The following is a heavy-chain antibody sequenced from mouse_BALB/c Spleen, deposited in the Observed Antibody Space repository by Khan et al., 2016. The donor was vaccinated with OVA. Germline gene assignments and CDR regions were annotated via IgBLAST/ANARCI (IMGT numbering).Heavy chain of an antibody. CDR2: ISNGGDST. Sequence: EVELVESGGGLVQPGGSLKLSCATSGFTFSDYYMYWVRQTPEKRLEWVAYISNGGDSTYYPDTVKGRFTISRDNAKNTLYLQMSRLKSEDTAMYYCTRREVRRGDYYAVDCWGQGTSVTVSS. CDR3: TRREVRRGDYYAVDC. V-gene: IGHV5-12*02. D-gene: IGHD2-14*01. J-gene: IGHJ4*01. CDR1: GFTFSDYY.